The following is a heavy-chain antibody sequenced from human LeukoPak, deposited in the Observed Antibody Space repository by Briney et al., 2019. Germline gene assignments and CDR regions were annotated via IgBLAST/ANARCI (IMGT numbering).Heavy chain of an antibody. Sequence: PGGSLRLSCAASGFTFSNAWMSWVRQAPGKGLEWVGRIKSKTDGGTTDYAAPVKGRFTISRDDSKNTLYLQMNSLKTEDTAVYYCTTGDWYYYDSSGYSYSRGSFDYWGQGTLVTVSS. CDR1: GFTFSNAW. J-gene: IGHJ4*02. V-gene: IGHV3-15*01. CDR2: IKSKTDGGTT. D-gene: IGHD3-22*01. CDR3: TTGDWYYYDSSGYSYSRGSFDY.